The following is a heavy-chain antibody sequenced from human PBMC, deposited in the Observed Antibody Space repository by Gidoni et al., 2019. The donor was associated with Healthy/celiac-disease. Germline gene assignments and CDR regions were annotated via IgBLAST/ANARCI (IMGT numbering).Heavy chain of an antibody. CDR1: GGHISSYY. D-gene: IGHD3-22*01. Sequence: QVQLQESGPGLEKPSEPLSRNWTVSGGHISSYYWSWVRQPPGKGLEWIGYTYYSGSTNYNPSLKRRVSISVDTSKNQFSLKLSSVTAAATAVYYCARGLGYYDSSGLAFDYWGQGTLVTVSS. V-gene: IGHV4-59*01. CDR2: TYYSGST. J-gene: IGHJ4*02. CDR3: ARGLGYYDSSGLAFDY.